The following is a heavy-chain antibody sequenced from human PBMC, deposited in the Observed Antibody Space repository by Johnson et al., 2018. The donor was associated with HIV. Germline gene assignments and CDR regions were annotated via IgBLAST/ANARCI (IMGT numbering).Heavy chain of an antibody. CDR2: LYRGGSP. V-gene: IGHV3-66*01. J-gene: IGHJ3*02. D-gene: IGHD2-21*01. Sequence: VQLVESGGGLVKPGGSLRLSCAASGFTFGDYYMSWIRQAPGQGLEWVSVLYRGGSPYYADPVTGRFAVSSDNSTNTFDLQMNNLRAEDTALYDCTRGAALCGGDCWGAFDIWGQGTMVTVSS. CDR1: GFTFGDYY. CDR3: TRGAALCGGDCWGAFDI.